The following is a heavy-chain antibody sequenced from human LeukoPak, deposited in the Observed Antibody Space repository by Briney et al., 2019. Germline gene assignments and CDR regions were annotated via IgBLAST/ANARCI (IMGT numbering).Heavy chain of an antibody. J-gene: IGHJ4*02. V-gene: IGHV4-38-2*01. CDR3: STSRSANYFSGS. CDR2: IHYSGNT. CDR1: GFTFSNAW. D-gene: IGHD4/OR15-4a*01. Sequence: PGGSLRLSCAASGFTFSNAWMSWVRQPPGKGLEWIGSIHYSGNTYYNPSLKSRVTISIDTSKNQFSLNLNSVTAADTAVYYCSTSRSANYFSGSWGQGTLVTVSS.